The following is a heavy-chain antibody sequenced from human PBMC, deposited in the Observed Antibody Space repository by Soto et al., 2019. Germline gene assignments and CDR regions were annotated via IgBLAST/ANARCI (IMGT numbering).Heavy chain of an antibody. CDR2: ITSSGSTI. CDR1: GFTFSDYY. Sequence: GGSLRLSCAASGFTFSDYYINWFRQAPGKGLEWVPYITSSGSTIYYADSVKGRFTISRDNAKNSLYLQMNSLRAEDTAVYYCAREKTAMVTVDYWGQGTLVTVSS. CDR3: AREKTAMVTVDY. J-gene: IGHJ4*02. D-gene: IGHD5-18*01. V-gene: IGHV3-11*01.